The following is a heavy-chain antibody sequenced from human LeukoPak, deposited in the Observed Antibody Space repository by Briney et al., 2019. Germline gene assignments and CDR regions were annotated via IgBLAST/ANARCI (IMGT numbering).Heavy chain of an antibody. V-gene: IGHV1-2*02. CDR1: GYTXTSYF. J-gene: IGHJ5*02. D-gene: IGHD2-15*01. CDR2: IIPNSGAT. CDR3: ARHPGYCSGGRCFGRRFDP. Sequence: ASVKVSCMTSGYTXTSYFVHWVRQAPGQGLEWMGWIIPNSGATNYPQRFQGRVTITRDTSANTAYMELTRLRSDDTAVYYCARHPGYCSGGRCFGRRFDPWGQGTLVTVSS.